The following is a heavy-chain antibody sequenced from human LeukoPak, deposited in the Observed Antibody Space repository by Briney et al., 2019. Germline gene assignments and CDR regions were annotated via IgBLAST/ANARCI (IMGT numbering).Heavy chain of an antibody. J-gene: IGHJ4*02. CDR1: GGSISSGSYY. CDR2: IYTSGST. V-gene: IGHV4-61*02. Sequence: SQTLSLTCTVSGGSISSGSYYWSWIRQPAGKGLEWIGRIYTSGSTNYNPSLKSRVTISVDTSKNQFSLKLSSVTAADTPVYYCARVRYRSSKIGKSYFDYWGQGTLVTVSS. D-gene: IGHD6-6*01. CDR3: ARVRYRSSKIGKSYFDY.